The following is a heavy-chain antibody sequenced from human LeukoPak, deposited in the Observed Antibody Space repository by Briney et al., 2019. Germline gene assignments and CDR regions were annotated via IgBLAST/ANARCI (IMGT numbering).Heavy chain of an antibody. Sequence: SETLSLTCSVSGGSISSYYWSWIRQPPGKGLEWIGYMYYSGSTNYNPSLKSRVTMSVDTSKNQFSLKLSSVTAADTAVYYCARGRTVRGVIKFYYYMDVWGKGTTVTVSS. CDR3: ARGRTVRGVIKFYYYMDV. CDR2: MYYSGST. CDR1: GGSISSYY. V-gene: IGHV4-59*12. J-gene: IGHJ6*03. D-gene: IGHD3-10*01.